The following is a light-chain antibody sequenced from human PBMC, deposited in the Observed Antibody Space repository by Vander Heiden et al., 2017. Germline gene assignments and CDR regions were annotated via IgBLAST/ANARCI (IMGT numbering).Light chain of an antibody. CDR1: SGSIASNY. CDR3: QSYDSSNWV. Sequence: NFMLTQPHPVSESPGKTVTISCTRSSGSIASNYVQWYQQRPGSSPTNVIYVDNQRPSGVSDRFSGSIDSSSNSASLTISGLKTEDEADYYCQSYDSSNWVFGGGTKLTVV. CDR2: VDN. V-gene: IGLV6-57*01. J-gene: IGLJ3*02.